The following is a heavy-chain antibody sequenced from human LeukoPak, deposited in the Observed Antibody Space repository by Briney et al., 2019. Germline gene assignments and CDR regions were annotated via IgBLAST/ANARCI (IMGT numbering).Heavy chain of an antibody. Sequence: SETLSLTCTVSGGSISSSSYYWGWIRQPPGKGLEWIGSIYYSGSTYYNPSLKSRVTISVDTSKNQFSLKLSSVTAADTAVYYCARFTPQGYGWGGYNRFDPWGQGTLVTVSS. V-gene: IGHV4-39*01. CDR2: IYYSGST. D-gene: IGHD3-16*01. CDR3: ARFTPQGYGWGGYNRFDP. CDR1: GGSISSSSYY. J-gene: IGHJ5*02.